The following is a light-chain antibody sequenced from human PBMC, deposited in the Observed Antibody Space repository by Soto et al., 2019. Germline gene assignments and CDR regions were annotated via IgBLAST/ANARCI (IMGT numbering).Light chain of an antibody. CDR2: EDN. CDR3: QSYDSSNHGV. J-gene: IGLJ3*02. V-gene: IGLV6-57*02. CDR1: SGSIASNY. Sequence: NFMLTQPHSVSESPGKTVTISCTGSSGSIASNYVQWYQQRPGSAPTTVIYEDNQRPSGVPDRFSGSIDSSSNSASLTISGLKTEDEDDYYCQSYDSSNHGVFGGGTKLTVL.